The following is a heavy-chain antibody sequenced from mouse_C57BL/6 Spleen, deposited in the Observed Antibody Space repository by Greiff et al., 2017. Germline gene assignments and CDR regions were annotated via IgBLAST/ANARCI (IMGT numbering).Heavy chain of an antibody. J-gene: IGHJ4*01. CDR2: SRNKANDYTT. Sequence: EVKLMESGGGLVQSGRSLRLSCATSGFTFSDFYMEWVRQAPGQGLEWIAASRNKANDYTTEYSASVKGRFIVSRDTSQSILYLQMNALRAEDTAIYYCTRDDGYYAMDYWGQGTSVTVSS. V-gene: IGHV7-1*01. CDR1: GFTFSDFY. CDR3: TRDDGYYAMDY.